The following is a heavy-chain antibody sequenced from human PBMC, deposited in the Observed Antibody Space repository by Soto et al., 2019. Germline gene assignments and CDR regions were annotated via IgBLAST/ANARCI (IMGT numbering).Heavy chain of an antibody. J-gene: IGHJ5*02. CDR3: ARDPRIVVVVAATPAGWFDP. CDR2: ISAYNGNT. D-gene: IGHD2-15*01. V-gene: IGHV1-18*01. Sequence: ASVKVSCKASGYTFTSYGISWVRQAPGQGLEWMGWISAYNGNTNYAQKLQGRVTMTTDTSTSTAYMELRSLRSDDTAVYYCARDPRIVVVVAATPAGWFDPRGQGTLVTVSS. CDR1: GYTFTSYG.